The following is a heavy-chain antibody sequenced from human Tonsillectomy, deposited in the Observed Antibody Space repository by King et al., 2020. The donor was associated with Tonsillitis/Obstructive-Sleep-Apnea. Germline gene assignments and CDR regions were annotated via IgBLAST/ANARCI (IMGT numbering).Heavy chain of an antibody. Sequence: VQLQQWGAGLLKPSETLSLTCAVYGGSFSGYYWSWIRQPPGKGLEWIGEINHSGSTNYNPSLKSRVTISVGTSKNQFSLKLSSVTAADTAVYYCAREEVVVVPAARCFYYYMDVWGKGTTVTVSS. CDR3: AREEVVVVPAARCFYYYMDV. CDR2: INHSGST. V-gene: IGHV4-34*01. J-gene: IGHJ6*03. D-gene: IGHD2-2*01. CDR1: GGSFSGYY.